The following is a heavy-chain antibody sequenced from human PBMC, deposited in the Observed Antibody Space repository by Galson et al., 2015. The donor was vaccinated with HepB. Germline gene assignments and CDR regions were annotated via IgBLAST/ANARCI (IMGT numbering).Heavy chain of an antibody. V-gene: IGHV6-1*01. D-gene: IGHD6-13*01. CDR3: ARGYSSILFDY. J-gene: IGHJ4*02. Sequence: CAISGDSVSSHSAAWHWIRQSPSRGLEWLGRTYYRSKWYNDYAVSVKSRITINPDTSKNQFSLQLNSVTPEDTAVDYCARGYSSILFDYWGQGTLVTVTS. CDR2: TYYRSKWYN. CDR1: GDSVSSHSAA.